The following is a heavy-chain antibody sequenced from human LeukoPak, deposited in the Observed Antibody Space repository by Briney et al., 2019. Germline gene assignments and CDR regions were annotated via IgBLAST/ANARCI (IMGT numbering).Heavy chain of an antibody. CDR1: GYTLTELS. Sequence: SVKVSCKVSGYTLTELSMHWVRQAPGKGLEWMGGIIPIFGTANYAQKFQGRVTITADESTSTAYMELSSLRSEDTAVYYCARGQGGGYCSSTSCSFDYWGQGTLVTVSS. D-gene: IGHD2-2*01. J-gene: IGHJ4*02. CDR2: IIPIFGTA. CDR3: ARGQGGGYCSSTSCSFDY. V-gene: IGHV1-69*13.